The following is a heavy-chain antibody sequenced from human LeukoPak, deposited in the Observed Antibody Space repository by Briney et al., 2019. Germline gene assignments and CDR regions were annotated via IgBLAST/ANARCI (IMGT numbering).Heavy chain of an antibody. J-gene: IGHJ4*02. D-gene: IGHD6-19*01. Sequence: GGSLRLSCAASGFTFSNYGMNWVRQAPGKGLEWVSYISGGGTTIYYAESVKGRFTISRDNSKNTLYLQMNSLRAEDTAVYYCAKAAFHEPPGIAVAGTGVTNYWGQGTLVTVSS. CDR1: GFTFSNYG. V-gene: IGHV3-48*01. CDR3: AKAAFHEPPGIAVAGTGVTNY. CDR2: ISGGGTTI.